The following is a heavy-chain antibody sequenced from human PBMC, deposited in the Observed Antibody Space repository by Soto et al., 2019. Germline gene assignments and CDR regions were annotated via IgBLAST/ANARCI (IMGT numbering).Heavy chain of an antibody. V-gene: IGHV3-21*01. CDR2: ISSSSSYI. D-gene: IGHD5-12*01. CDR1: GFTFSSYS. Sequence: GGSLRLSCAASGFTFSSYSMNWVRQAPGKGLEWVSSISSSSSYIYYADSVKGRFTISRDNAKNSLYLQMNSLRAEDTAVYYCARDHRWLQRPGYYGMDVWGRGTTVTVSS. CDR3: ARDHRWLQRPGYYGMDV. J-gene: IGHJ6*02.